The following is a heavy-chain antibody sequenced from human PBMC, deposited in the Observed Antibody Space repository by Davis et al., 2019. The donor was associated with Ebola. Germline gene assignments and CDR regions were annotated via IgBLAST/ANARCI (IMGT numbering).Heavy chain of an antibody. V-gene: IGHV1-18*01. CDR1: GYNFTTYG. D-gene: IGHD4-17*01. CDR2: ISGITGNT. J-gene: IGHJ4*02. Sequence: ASVKVSCKASGYNFTTYGISWVRQAPGQGLEWMGWISGITGNTNYAQKFQARVTMTTDPSTSTAYMELSSLRSEDTAVYYCARDDLDRTTAFDYWGQGTLVTVSS. CDR3: ARDDLDRTTAFDY.